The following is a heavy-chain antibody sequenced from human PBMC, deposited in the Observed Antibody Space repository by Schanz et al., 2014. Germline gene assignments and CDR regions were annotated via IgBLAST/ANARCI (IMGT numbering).Heavy chain of an antibody. CDR1: GFTFSNHA. CDR2: IGGSGDST. V-gene: IGHV3-23*01. CDR3: AKIRYDSSGYYLPYYGMDV. Sequence: EVHLLESGGGLVQPGGSLRLSCAASGFTFSNHALSWVRQAPGKGLEWVSGIGGSGDSTHYADSVKGRFTISRDNYKNTLYLQMNSLSAEDTAVYYCAKIRYDSSGYYLPYYGMDVWGQGTTVIVSS. J-gene: IGHJ6*02. D-gene: IGHD3-22*01.